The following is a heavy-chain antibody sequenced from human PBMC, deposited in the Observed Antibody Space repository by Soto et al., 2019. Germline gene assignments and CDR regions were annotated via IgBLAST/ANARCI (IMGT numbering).Heavy chain of an antibody. CDR2: ISYDGSNK. CDR3: ARDRLRYNWNDFPYYYYGMDV. D-gene: IGHD1-1*01. J-gene: IGHJ6*02. CDR1: GFTFSSYA. Sequence: QVQLVESGGGVGQPGRSLRLSCAASGFTFSSYAMHWVRQAPGKGLGWVAVISYDGSNKYYADSVKGRFTISRDNSKNTLYLQMNSLRTEDTAVYYCARDRLRYNWNDFPYYYYGMDVWGQGTTVTVSS. V-gene: IGHV3-30-3*01.